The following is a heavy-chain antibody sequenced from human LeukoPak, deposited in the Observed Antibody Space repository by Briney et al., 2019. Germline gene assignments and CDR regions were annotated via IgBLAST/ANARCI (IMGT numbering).Heavy chain of an antibody. D-gene: IGHD4/OR15-4a*01. CDR2: IYYIGST. V-gene: IGHV4-59*01. Sequence: SETLSLTCTVFGGTISPYYWSWIRQPPGKGLEWIGCIYYIGSTNYNPSLKSRVTISVDTSKNQFSLKLSSVTAADTAVYYCARGGAFDYWGQGALVTVSS. CDR1: GGTISPYY. CDR3: ARGGAFDY. J-gene: IGHJ4*02.